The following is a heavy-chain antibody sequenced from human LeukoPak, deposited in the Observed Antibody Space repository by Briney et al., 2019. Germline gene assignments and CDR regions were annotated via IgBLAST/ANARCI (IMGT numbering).Heavy chain of an antibody. D-gene: IGHD4-17*01. V-gene: IGHV1-69*13. CDR3: ARENYGENYYYSYGMDV. J-gene: IGHJ6*02. Sequence: SVKVSCKASGGTFSSYAISWVRQAPGQGLEWMGGIIPIFGTANYAQKFQGRVTITADESTSTAYMELSSLRSEDTAVYYCARENYGENYYYSYGMDVWGQGTTVTVSS. CDR2: IIPIFGTA. CDR1: GGTFSSYA.